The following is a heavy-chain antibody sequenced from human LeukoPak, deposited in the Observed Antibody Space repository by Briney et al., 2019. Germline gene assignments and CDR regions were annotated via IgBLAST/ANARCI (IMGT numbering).Heavy chain of an antibody. V-gene: IGHV3-23*01. D-gene: IGHD3-3*01. CDR1: RFTFSSYA. CDR2: ISGSGGST. J-gene: IGHJ4*02. CDR3: AKPSDFWSGYFIHYFDY. Sequence: GGSLRLSCAASRFTFSSYAMSWVRQAPGKGLEWVSAISGSGGSTYYADSVKGRFTISRDNSKNTLYLQMNSLRAEDTAVYYCAKPSDFWSGYFIHYFDYWGQGTLVTVSS.